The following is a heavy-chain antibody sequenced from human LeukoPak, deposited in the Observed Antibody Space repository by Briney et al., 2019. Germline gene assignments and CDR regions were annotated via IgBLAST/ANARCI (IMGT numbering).Heavy chain of an antibody. CDR1: GFTFSSYA. D-gene: IGHD6-13*01. Sequence: GGSLRLSCAASGFTFSSYAMSWVRQAPGKGLEWVSAISGSGGSTYYADSVKGRFTISRDNSKNTLYLQMNSLRAEDTAVYYCAKDLPHRSSWYLGSFDYWGQGTLVTVSS. J-gene: IGHJ4*02. V-gene: IGHV3-23*01. CDR2: ISGSGGST. CDR3: AKDLPHRSSWYLGSFDY.